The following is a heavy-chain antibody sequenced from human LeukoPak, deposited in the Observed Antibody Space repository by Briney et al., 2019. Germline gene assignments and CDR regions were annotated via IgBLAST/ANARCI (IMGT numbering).Heavy chain of an antibody. V-gene: IGHV3-11*01. Sequence: GGSLRLSCAASGFTFSDYYMSWIRQAPGKGLEWVSYISSSGSTIYYADSVKGRFTISRDNAKNSLYLQMNSLRAEDTAVYYCTPPKSYSNFNFDYWGQGTLVTVSS. J-gene: IGHJ4*02. CDR1: GFTFSDYY. CDR3: TPPKSYSNFNFDY. CDR2: ISSSGSTI. D-gene: IGHD4-11*01.